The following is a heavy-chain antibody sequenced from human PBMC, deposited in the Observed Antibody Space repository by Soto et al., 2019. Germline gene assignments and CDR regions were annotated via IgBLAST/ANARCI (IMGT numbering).Heavy chain of an antibody. J-gene: IGHJ6*02. D-gene: IGHD3-3*01. CDR1: GYTFTSYG. V-gene: IGHV1-18*01. Sequence: GASVKVSCKASGYTFTSYGISWVRQAPGQGLEWMGWISAYNGNTNYAQKLQGRVTMTTDTSTSTAYMELRSLRSDDTAVYYCARTNNYDFWASYGMDVWGQGTTVTAAS. CDR3: ARTNNYDFWASYGMDV. CDR2: ISAYNGNT.